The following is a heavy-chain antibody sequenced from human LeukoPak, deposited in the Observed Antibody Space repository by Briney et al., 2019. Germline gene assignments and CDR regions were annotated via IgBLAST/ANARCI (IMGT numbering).Heavy chain of an antibody. Sequence: PGGSLRLSCAASGFTFSSYAMSWVRQAPGKGLEWVSAISGSGGSTYYADSVKGRFTISRDDSKNTLYLQMNSLRAEDTAVYYCAKDDYGDMYYYYYMDVWGKGTTVTVSS. CDR3: AKDDYGDMYYYYYMDV. V-gene: IGHV3-23*01. J-gene: IGHJ6*03. CDR2: ISGSGGST. CDR1: GFTFSSYA. D-gene: IGHD4-17*01.